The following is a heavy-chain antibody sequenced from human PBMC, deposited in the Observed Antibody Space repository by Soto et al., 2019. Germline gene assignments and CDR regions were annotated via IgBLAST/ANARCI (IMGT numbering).Heavy chain of an antibody. J-gene: IGHJ4*02. D-gene: IGHD2-21*02. V-gene: IGHV4-59*01. CDR2: IYYSGSA. CDR3: ARGKYYRDCDY. Sequence: WTWIRQPPGKGLVRIGYIYYSGSASYNPSLESRVSMSVDTSKNQFSLNLRSVTAADTAVYWCARGKYYRDCDYWGQGTLVTVSS.